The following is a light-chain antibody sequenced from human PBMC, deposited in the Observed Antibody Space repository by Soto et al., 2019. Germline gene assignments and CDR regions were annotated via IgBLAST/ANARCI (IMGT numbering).Light chain of an antibody. Sequence: QSVLTQPPSLSGAPGQRITISCTGNSANIGAYDVHWYQQLPGKAPKLLIYANVNRPSGVPDRFSGPKSGTSASLAVTGLQAEDEADYYCQSYDNNLNGLNWVFGGGTKLTVL. V-gene: IGLV1-40*01. J-gene: IGLJ3*02. CDR2: ANV. CDR3: QSYDNNLNGLNWV. CDR1: SANIGAYD.